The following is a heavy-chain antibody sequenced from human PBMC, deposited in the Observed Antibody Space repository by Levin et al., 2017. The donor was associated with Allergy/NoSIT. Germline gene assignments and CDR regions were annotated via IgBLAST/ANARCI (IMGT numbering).Heavy chain of an antibody. Sequence: PGGSLRLSCAASGFTFSAYAMTWVRQTPEKGLEYVSVITNTGNNAVYAESVRGRFTMSRDNSKNILYLQMDSLRVEDTAVYYCAKATRRYCSSGVCYPLEYWGQGTLVTVSS. V-gene: IGHV3-23*01. D-gene: IGHD2-15*01. J-gene: IGHJ4*02. CDR3: AKATRRYCSSGVCYPLEY. CDR1: GFTFSAYA. CDR2: ITNTGNNA.